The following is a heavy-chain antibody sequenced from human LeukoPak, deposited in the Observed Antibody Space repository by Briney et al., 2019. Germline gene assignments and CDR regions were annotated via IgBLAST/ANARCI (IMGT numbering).Heavy chain of an antibody. J-gene: IGHJ4*02. Sequence: GGSLILSCAASGFTVSRNYMSWVRQAPGKGLEWVSVIYSGGSTYYADSVKGRFTISRDNSKNTLYLQMNSLRAEDTAVYYCARESDYVWGSYRSYYFGYWGQGTLVTVSS. CDR2: IYSGGST. V-gene: IGHV3-53*01. CDR1: GFTVSRNY. D-gene: IGHD3-16*02. CDR3: ARESDYVWGSYRSYYFGY.